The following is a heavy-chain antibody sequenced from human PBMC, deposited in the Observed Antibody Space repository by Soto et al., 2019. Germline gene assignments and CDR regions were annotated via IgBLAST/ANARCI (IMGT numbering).Heavy chain of an antibody. J-gene: IGHJ6*02. D-gene: IGHD6-6*01. V-gene: IGHV4-31*03. CDR2: IYSNGDT. CDR1: SYSMNGAWYY. CDR3: ARRGGSSSGYYYYAMDV. Sequence: TLSLSCSASSYSMNGAWYYWSWIRQRRWQGLECVVCIYSNGDTSYNPSLKSRVTISVDTSKNRFSLNLTSVTAADTAIYYCARRGGSSSGYYYYAMDVWGQGTTVTVS.